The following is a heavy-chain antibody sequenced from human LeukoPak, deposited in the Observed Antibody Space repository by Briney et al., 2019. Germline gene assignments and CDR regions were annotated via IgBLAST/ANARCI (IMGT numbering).Heavy chain of an antibody. CDR3: ATTRYCGSSCCWGFDY. D-gene: IGHD2-15*01. CDR1: GGSISGHH. J-gene: IGHJ4*02. CDR2: IYYSGTT. Sequence: SETLSLTCTVSGGSISGHHWSWIRQSPGKGLDWIGYIYYSGTTTYNPSLKSRVTISVDTSNNQFSLRLSSVTAADTAVYYCATTRYCGSSCCWGFDYWGQGILVTVSS. V-gene: IGHV4-59*11.